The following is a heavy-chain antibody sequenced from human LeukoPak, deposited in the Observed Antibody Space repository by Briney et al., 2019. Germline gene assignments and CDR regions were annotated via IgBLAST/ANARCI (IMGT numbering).Heavy chain of an antibody. V-gene: IGHV1-24*01. CDR2: FDPEDGET. Sequence: ASVKFSCKVSGYTLTELSMHWVRQAPGKGLEWMGGFDPEDGETIYAQKFQGRVTMTEDTSTDTAYMELSSLRSEDTAVYYCATAGLGSGAFPFDYWGQGTLVTVSS. J-gene: IGHJ4*02. D-gene: IGHD3-16*01. CDR1: GYTLTELS. CDR3: ATAGLGSGAFPFDY.